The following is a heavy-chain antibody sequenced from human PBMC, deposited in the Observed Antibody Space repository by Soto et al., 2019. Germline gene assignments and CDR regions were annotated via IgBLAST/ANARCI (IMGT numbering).Heavy chain of an antibody. CDR3: AKAALYYDILTGYYNPYFDY. J-gene: IGHJ4*02. V-gene: IGHV3-23*01. CDR1: GFTFSSYA. Sequence: EVQLLESGGGVVQPGGSLRLSCAASGFTFSSYAMRWVRQAPGKGLEWVSAISGSGGSTYYADSVKGRFTISRDNSKNTLYLQMNSLRAEDTAVYYCAKAALYYDILTGYYNPYFDYWGQGTLVTVSS. CDR2: ISGSGGST. D-gene: IGHD3-9*01.